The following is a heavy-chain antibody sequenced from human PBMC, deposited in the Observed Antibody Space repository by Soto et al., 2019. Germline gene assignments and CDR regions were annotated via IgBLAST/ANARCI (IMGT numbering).Heavy chain of an antibody. CDR1: GGTFSSYA. Sequence: SVKVSCKASGGTFSSYAISWVRQAPGQGLEWMGGIIPIFGTANYAQKFQGRVTITADESTSTAYMELSSLRSEDTAVYYCASVGVDTAMVTYWFDPWGQGTMVTVYS. J-gene: IGHJ5*02. CDR2: IIPIFGTA. D-gene: IGHD5-18*01. V-gene: IGHV1-69*13. CDR3: ASVGVDTAMVTYWFDP.